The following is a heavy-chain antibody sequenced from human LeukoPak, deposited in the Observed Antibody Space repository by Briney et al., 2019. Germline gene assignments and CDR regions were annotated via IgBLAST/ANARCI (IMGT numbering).Heavy chain of an antibody. CDR3: ARADYSSGWYYFDY. V-gene: IGHV3-20*04. CDR2: INWNGGST. CDR1: GFTFSSYG. J-gene: IGHJ4*02. D-gene: IGHD6-19*01. Sequence: GGSLRLSCAASGFTFSSYGMSWVRQAPGKGLEWVSGINWNGGSTGYADSVKGRFTISRDNAKNSLYLQMNSLRAEDTALYYCARADYSSGWYYFDYWGQGTLVTVSS.